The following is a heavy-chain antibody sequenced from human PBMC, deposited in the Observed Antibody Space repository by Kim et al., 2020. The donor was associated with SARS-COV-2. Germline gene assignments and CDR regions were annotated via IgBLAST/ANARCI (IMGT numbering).Heavy chain of an antibody. V-gene: IGHV4-59*01. CDR3: AGGSDWYSY. J-gene: IGHJ4*02. CDR2: IYFSGST. D-gene: IGHD6-19*01. Sequence: SETLSLTCTVSGGSISSYYWSWIRQPPGKGLEWIGYIYFSGSTNYNPSLKSRVTISVDTSNNQYSLKLSSVAAAATAVDYCAGGSDWYSYWGQGTLVTVSS. CDR1: GGSISSYY.